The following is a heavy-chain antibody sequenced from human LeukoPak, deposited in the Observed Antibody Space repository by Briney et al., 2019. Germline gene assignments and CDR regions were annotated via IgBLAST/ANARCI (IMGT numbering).Heavy chain of an antibody. CDR3: ARADSKYFDWFRALHEYYFDY. J-gene: IGHJ4*02. CDR1: GYTFTGYY. V-gene: IGHV1-2*02. Sequence: GASVKVSCKASGYTFTGYYMHWVRQAPGQGLEWMGWINPNSGGTNYAQKFQGRVTMTRDTSISTAYMELSRLRSDDTAVYYCARADSKYFDWFRALHEYYFDYWGQGTLVTVSS. CDR2: INPNSGGT. D-gene: IGHD3-9*01.